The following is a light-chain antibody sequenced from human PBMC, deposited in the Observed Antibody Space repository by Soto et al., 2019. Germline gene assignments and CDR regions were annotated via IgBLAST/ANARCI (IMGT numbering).Light chain of an antibody. CDR2: AAS. CDR3: QQLNSYPFT. J-gene: IGKJ3*01. V-gene: IGKV1-9*01. CDR1: QGISSY. Sequence: IQLTQSPSSLSASVGARVTITCRASQGISSYLAWYQQKPGQAPRLLIYAASTLQGGVPSRFSGTGSGTDFTLTISSLQPEDFATNYCQQLNSYPFTFGPGTKVDI.